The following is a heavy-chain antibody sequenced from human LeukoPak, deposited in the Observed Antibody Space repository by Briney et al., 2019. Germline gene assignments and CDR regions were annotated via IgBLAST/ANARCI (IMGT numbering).Heavy chain of an antibody. CDR2: ISSSSRDI. Sequence: KTGGSLRLSCAASGFTFSSYTMNWVRQAPGKGLEWVAAISSSSRDIFYADSVKGRFSIFRDNTQNSLSLQMSSLKAEDTAVYYCVREAAATLFDYWGQGTLVTVSS. J-gene: IGHJ4*02. CDR1: GFTFSSYT. D-gene: IGHD1-26*01. V-gene: IGHV3-21*01. CDR3: VREAAATLFDY.